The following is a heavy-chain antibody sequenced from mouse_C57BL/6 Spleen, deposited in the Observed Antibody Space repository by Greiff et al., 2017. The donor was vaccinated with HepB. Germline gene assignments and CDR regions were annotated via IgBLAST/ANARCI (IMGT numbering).Heavy chain of an antibody. CDR2: ISSGSSTI. CDR1: GFTFSDYG. J-gene: IGHJ4*01. D-gene: IGHD2-3*01. Sequence: EVQGVESGGGLVKPGGSLKLSCAASGFTFSDYGMHWVRQAPEKGLEWVAYISSGSSTIYYADTVKGRFTISRDNAKNTLFLQMTSLRSEDTAMYYCASPYDGYYVYAMDYWGQGTSVTVSS. CDR3: ASPYDGYYVYAMDY. V-gene: IGHV5-17*01.